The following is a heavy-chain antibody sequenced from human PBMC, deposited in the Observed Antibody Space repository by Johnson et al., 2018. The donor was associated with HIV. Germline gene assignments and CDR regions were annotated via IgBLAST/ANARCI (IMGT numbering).Heavy chain of an antibody. D-gene: IGHD2-2*01. V-gene: IGHV3-66*01. CDR3: ARSGYCTTSSCTDDAFDI. Sequence: VQLVESGGGLFQPGESLRLSCAASGFSINSNYMSWVRQAPGRGLEWVSVFYSGGSAFYADSVKGRFILSRDNSKNTLFLQMNSLRAEDTAVYYCARSGYCTTSSCTDDAFDIWGQGTMVTVSS. CDR1: GFSINSNY. CDR2: FYSGGSA. J-gene: IGHJ3*02.